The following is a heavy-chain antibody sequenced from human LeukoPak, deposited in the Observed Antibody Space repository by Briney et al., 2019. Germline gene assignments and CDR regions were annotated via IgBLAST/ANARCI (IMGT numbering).Heavy chain of an antibody. Sequence: GGSLRLSCAASGFTFSTYSMNWVRQAPGKGLEWVSYISSSSSTIYYADSVKGRFTISRDNAKNSLYLQMNSLRAEDTAVYYCARDLAHDYGDYGRHYWGQGTLVTVSS. CDR2: ISSSSSTI. CDR1: GFTFSTYS. V-gene: IGHV3-48*01. D-gene: IGHD4-17*01. CDR3: ARDLAHDYGDYGRHY. J-gene: IGHJ4*02.